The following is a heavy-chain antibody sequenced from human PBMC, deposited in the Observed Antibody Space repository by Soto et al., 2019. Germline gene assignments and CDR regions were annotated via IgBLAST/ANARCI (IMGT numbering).Heavy chain of an antibody. CDR3: ARDPGYCSSTSCYGVYYYMDV. V-gene: IGHV3-11*01. CDR2: ISSSGSTI. J-gene: IGHJ6*03. Sequence: QVQLVESGGGLVKPGGSLRLSCAASGFTFSDYYMSWIRQAPGKGLEWVSYISSSGSTIYYADSVKGRFTISRDNAKNSLYLQMNSLRAEDTAVYYCARDPGYCSSTSCYGVYYYMDVWGKGTTVTVSS. CDR1: GFTFSDYY. D-gene: IGHD2-2*01.